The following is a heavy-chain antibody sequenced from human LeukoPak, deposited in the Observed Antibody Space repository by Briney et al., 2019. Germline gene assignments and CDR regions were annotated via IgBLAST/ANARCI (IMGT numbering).Heavy chain of an antibody. D-gene: IGHD6-19*01. Sequence: PSETLSLTCTVSGYSIRSGYYWGWIRQPPGKGLQYIGTIYHSGSTYYSPSLKSRVNISVDTSKNQFSLKLNSVTAADTAVYYCARVPLDSSGWYGGDSYSYYMDVWGTGTTVTVSS. CDR2: IYHSGST. V-gene: IGHV4-38-2*02. J-gene: IGHJ6*03. CDR1: GYSIRSGYY. CDR3: ARVPLDSSGWYGGDSYSYYMDV.